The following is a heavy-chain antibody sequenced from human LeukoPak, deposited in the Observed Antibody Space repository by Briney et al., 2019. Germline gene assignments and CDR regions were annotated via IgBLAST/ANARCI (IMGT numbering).Heavy chain of an antibody. V-gene: IGHV1-2*02. D-gene: IGHD3-22*01. Sequence: ASVKVSCKASGFTLTGYYMHWVRQAPGQGLEWMGWINPNSGATNYAQKFPGRVTMTRDTSISTVYMELNRLRSDDTTVYYCAREGRYYDSSDYYYEGGAFDTWGQGTMVTVSS. J-gene: IGHJ3*02. CDR2: INPNSGAT. CDR3: AREGRYYDSSDYYYEGGAFDT. CDR1: GFTLTGYY.